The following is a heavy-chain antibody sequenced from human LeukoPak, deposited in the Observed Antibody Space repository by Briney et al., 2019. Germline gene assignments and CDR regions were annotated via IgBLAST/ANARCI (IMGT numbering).Heavy chain of an antibody. CDR3: ARGTFAGATGTGGGDFDY. CDR1: GGSIGSVSYY. CDR2: FYYSGNT. Sequence: SETLSLTCTVSGGSIGSVSYYWGWIRQPPGMGLEWIGNFYYSGNTYYNPSLKSRVTISVDTSKKQFSLKLSSVTAADTAVYYCARGTFAGATGTGGGDFDYWGQGTLVTVSS. J-gene: IGHJ4*02. V-gene: IGHV4-39*01. D-gene: IGHD1-26*01.